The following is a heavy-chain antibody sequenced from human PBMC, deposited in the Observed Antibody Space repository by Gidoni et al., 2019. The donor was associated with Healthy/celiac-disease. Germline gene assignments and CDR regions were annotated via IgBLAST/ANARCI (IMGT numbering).Heavy chain of an antibody. J-gene: IGHJ5*02. CDR3: ARDHSPYDYIWGSYLYTLNWFDP. V-gene: IGHV3-21*01. Sequence: EVQLVESGGGLVKPGGYLRLSCAASGFTFRSYSMNWVRKAPGKGLEWVSSIRRSSSYIYYADSVQGRFTISRDNAKNSLYLQMNSLRAEDTAVYYCARDHSPYDYIWGSYLYTLNWFDPWGQGTLVTVSS. D-gene: IGHD3-16*02. CDR1: GFTFRSYS. CDR2: IRRSSSYI.